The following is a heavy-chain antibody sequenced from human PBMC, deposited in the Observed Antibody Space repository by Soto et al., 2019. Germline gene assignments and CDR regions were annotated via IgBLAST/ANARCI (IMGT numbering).Heavy chain of an antibody. J-gene: IGHJ6*02. CDR2: ISWNSGSI. V-gene: IGHV3-9*01. D-gene: IGHD2-15*01. CDR3: AKDIEDYYYYGMDV. Sequence: VQLVESGGGLVQPGRSLRLSCAASGFSFDDYAMHWVRQAPGKRLEWGSGISWNSGSIGYADSVKGRFTISRDNAKNSLYLQMNSLRAEDTALYYCAKDIEDYYYYGMDVWGQGTTVTVSS. CDR1: GFSFDDYA.